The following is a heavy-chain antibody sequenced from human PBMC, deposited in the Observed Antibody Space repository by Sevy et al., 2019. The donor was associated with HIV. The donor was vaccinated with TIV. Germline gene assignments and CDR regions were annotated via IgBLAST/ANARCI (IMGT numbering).Heavy chain of an antibody. Sequence: GGSMRLSCAASGFTFSSYAMSWVRQAPGKGLEWVSAISGSGGSTYYADSVKGRFTISRDNSKNTLYLQMNSLRAEDTAVYYCAKGSADYSRSWISHYYYYYMDVWGKGTTVTVSS. CDR1: GFTFSSYA. CDR3: AKGSADYSRSWISHYYYYYMDV. V-gene: IGHV3-23*01. CDR2: ISGSGGST. J-gene: IGHJ6*03. D-gene: IGHD6-13*01.